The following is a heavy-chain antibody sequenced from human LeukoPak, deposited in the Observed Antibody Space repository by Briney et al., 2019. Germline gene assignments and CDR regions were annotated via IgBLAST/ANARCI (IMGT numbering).Heavy chain of an antibody. CDR2: IYYSGST. CDR3: ARLSKAGSYYYYYYMDV. CDR1: GGSISSYY. Sequence: PSETLSLTCTVSGGSISSYYWSWIRRPPGKGLEWIGYIYYSGSTYYNPSLKSRVTISVDTSKNQFSLKLSSVTAADTAVYYCARLSKAGSYYYYYYMDVWGKGTTVTVSS. D-gene: IGHD6-13*01. V-gene: IGHV4-59*04. J-gene: IGHJ6*03.